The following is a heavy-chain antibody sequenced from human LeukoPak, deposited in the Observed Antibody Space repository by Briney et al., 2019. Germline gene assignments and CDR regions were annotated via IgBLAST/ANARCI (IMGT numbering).Heavy chain of an antibody. CDR3: ARDSCSSTSCRRKFDN. D-gene: IGHD2-2*01. Sequence: SETLSLTCTVSGGSISSYYWSWIRQPAGKGLEWIGRIYTSGSTNYNPSLKSRVTMSVDTSKNQFSLKLSSVTAADTAVYYCARDSCSSTSCRRKFDNWGQGTLDTVSS. CDR2: IYTSGST. V-gene: IGHV4-4*07. J-gene: IGHJ4*02. CDR1: GGSISSYY.